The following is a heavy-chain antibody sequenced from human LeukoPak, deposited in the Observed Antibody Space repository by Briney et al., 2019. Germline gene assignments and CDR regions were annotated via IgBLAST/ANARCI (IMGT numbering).Heavy chain of an antibody. CDR1: GGSISSYY. V-gene: IGHV4-4*09. J-gene: IGHJ5*02. Sequence: SETLSLTCNVSGGSISSYYWSWIRQPPGNGLQWIGYIYTSGTTNYKPTLRSRVTISVDTSKKLCSLSLSSVTAADTAVYYCARQGYRDYWFDPWGQGTLVIVSS. CDR2: IYTSGTT. D-gene: IGHD4-17*01. CDR3: ARQGYRDYWFDP.